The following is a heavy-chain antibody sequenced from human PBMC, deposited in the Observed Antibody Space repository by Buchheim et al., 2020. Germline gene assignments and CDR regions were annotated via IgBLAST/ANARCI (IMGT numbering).Heavy chain of an antibody. CDR1: GGSFSGYY. V-gene: IGHV4-34*01. D-gene: IGHD3-10*01. Sequence: QVQLQQWGAGLLKPSETLSLTCAVYGGSFSGYYWSWIRQPPGKGLEWIGEINHSGSTNYNPSLKSRVTISVDTSKNQFSLKLSSVTAADTAVYYCARASMVRGVISPLLRGWFDPWGQGTL. J-gene: IGHJ5*02. CDR3: ARASMVRGVISPLLRGWFDP. CDR2: INHSGST.